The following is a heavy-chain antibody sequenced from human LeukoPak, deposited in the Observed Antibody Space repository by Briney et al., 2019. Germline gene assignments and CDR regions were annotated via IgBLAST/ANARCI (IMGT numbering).Heavy chain of an antibody. J-gene: IGHJ3*01. CDR3: AKGPRNYYDSSGYYLDP. CDR1: GFIFSNYG. V-gene: IGHV3-30*02. Sequence: SGGYLRLSCAASGFIFSNYGMHWVRQAPGKGLEWVAFILYDGSNKYYADSVKGRFTISRDNSKNTLYLQMNSLRAEATAVYYCAKGPRNYYDSSGYYLDPWGQGTMVIVAS. CDR2: ILYDGSNK. D-gene: IGHD3-22*01.